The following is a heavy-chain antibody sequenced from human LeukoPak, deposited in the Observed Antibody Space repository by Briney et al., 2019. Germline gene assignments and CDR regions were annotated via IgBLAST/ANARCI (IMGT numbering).Heavy chain of an antibody. CDR2: IDGPTFRT. V-gene: IGHV3-23*01. D-gene: IGHD1-26*01. Sequence: QPGGSLRLSCAGSGFTFSNYAMHWVRQAPGKGLEWVSTIDGPTFRTHYADSVMVRFTISRDNSKNALYLQMNSLRAEDTAVYFCTTWVGAHFDFWGQGTLVTVSS. CDR3: TTWVGAHFDF. CDR1: GFTFSNYA. J-gene: IGHJ4*02.